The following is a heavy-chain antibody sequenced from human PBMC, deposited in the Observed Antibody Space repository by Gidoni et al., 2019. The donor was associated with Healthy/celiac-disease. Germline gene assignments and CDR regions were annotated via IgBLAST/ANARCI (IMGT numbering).Heavy chain of an antibody. J-gene: IGHJ5*02. Sequence: QVQLVQSGAEVKKPGASLKVPCKAAGYTFTSYGISWVRQAPGQGLEWMGWISAYNGITNDSQKLQGRVTMTPDTSTSTAYMELRSLRSDDTAVYYCARDDLGYCSGGSCWSWFDPWGQGTLVTVSS. CDR2: ISAYNGIT. V-gene: IGHV1-18*01. D-gene: IGHD2-15*01. CDR3: ARDDLGYCSGGSCWSWFDP. CDR1: GYTFTSYG.